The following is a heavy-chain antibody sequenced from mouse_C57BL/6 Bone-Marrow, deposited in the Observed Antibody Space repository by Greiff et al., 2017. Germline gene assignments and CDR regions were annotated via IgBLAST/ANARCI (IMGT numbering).Heavy chain of an antibody. CDR1: GFTFSDYY. D-gene: IGHD1-1*01. CDR2: ISNGGGST. J-gene: IGHJ4*01. Sequence: EVMLVESGGGLVQPGGSLKLSCAASGFTFSDYYMSWVRQTPEKRLEWVAYISNGGGSTYSPDTVKGRFTISRDNAKNTLYLQMSRLKSEDTAMYYCARPVYSGRYYAMDYWGQGTSVTVSS. CDR3: ARPVYSGRYYAMDY. V-gene: IGHV5-12*01.